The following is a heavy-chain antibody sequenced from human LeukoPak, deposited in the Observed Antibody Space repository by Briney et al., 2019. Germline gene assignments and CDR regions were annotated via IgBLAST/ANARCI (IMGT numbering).Heavy chain of an antibody. CDR1: GYTFTNYG. V-gene: IGHV1-18*01. Sequence: GASVKVSRKASGYTFTNYGISWVRQAPGQGLEWMGWISAYNGNTNYAQKLQGRVTMTTDTSTSTAYMELRSLRSDDTAVYYCARDLVTFGGVIVSHIWGQGTMVTVSS. D-gene: IGHD3-16*02. J-gene: IGHJ3*02. CDR3: ARDLVTFGGVIVSHI. CDR2: ISAYNGNT.